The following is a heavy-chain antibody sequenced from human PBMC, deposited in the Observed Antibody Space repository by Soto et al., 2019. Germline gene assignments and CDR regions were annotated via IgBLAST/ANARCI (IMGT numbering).Heavy chain of an antibody. J-gene: IGHJ4*02. CDR3: ARGRYYYDSNPYY. CDR2: INHSGST. D-gene: IGHD3-22*01. CDR1: GGSFSGYY. V-gene: IGHV4-34*01. Sequence: QVQLQQWGAGLLKPSETLSLTCAVYGGSFSGYYWSWIRQPPGKGLEWIGEINHSGSTNYNPSLKSRVTISVDTSKNQFSLKLSSVTAADTAVYYCARGRYYYDSNPYYWGQGTLVTVSS.